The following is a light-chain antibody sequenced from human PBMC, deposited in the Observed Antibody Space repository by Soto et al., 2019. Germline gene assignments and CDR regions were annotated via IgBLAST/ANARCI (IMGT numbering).Light chain of an antibody. CDR1: QNIGSY. CDR2: GAS. CDR3: QQYNNWPPIT. Sequence: EIVLTQSPGTLSLSPGERATLSCRASQNIGSYLAWFQQKFGQAPRLLIYGASTRATGIPDRFSGSGSGTDFTLTISRLEPEDFAVYYCQQYNNWPPITFGQGTRLEIK. J-gene: IGKJ5*01. V-gene: IGKV3-20*01.